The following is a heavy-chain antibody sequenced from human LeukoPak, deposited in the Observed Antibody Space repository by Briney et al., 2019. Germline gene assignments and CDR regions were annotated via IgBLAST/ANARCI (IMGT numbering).Heavy chain of an antibody. J-gene: IGHJ4*02. CDR2: IYHSGST. CDR1: GGSISSYY. Sequence: SETLSLTCTVSGGSISSYYWSWIRQPPGKGLEWIGYIYHSGSTNYNPSLKSRVSMSVDTSKNQFSLKLTSVTAADTAVYYCARGGKATVVTMWGQGILVTVSS. CDR3: ARGGKATVVTM. D-gene: IGHD4-23*01. V-gene: IGHV4-59*12.